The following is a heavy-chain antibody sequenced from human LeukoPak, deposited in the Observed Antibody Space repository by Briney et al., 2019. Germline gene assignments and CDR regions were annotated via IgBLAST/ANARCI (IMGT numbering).Heavy chain of an antibody. V-gene: IGHV1-69*13. CDR2: TIPIFGTA. CDR1: GGTFSSYA. D-gene: IGHD3-22*01. J-gene: IGHJ4*02. Sequence: SVKVSCKASGGTFSSYAISWVRQAPGQGLEWMGGTIPIFGTANYAQKFQGRVTITADESTSTAYMELSSLRSEDTAVYYCARDLHYYDSSGRQVVYFDYWGQGTLVTVSS. CDR3: ARDLHYYDSSGRQVVYFDY.